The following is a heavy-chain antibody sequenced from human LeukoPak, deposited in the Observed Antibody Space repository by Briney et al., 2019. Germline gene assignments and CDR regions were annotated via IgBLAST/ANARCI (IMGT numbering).Heavy chain of an antibody. J-gene: IGHJ3*01. Sequence: GGSLRLSCAASGFVFGTYAMNWVRQAAGKGLEWVSLISGSGVTTDYSDSVKGRFTISRDNSKNTLYPQMNTLRADDTAVYWCAKDLFGDWTALHVWGRGTVVTVSS. CDR3: AKDLFGDWTALHV. CDR1: GFVFGTYA. D-gene: IGHD3-10*02. V-gene: IGHV3-23*01. CDR2: ISGSGVTT.